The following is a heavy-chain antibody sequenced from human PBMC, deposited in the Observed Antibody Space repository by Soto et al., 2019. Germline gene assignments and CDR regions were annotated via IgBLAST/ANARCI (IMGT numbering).Heavy chain of an antibody. J-gene: IGHJ4*02. D-gene: IGHD3-22*01. Sequence: PSETLSLTCTVSGDSVATSSYYWCWIRQTPGRGLECVGTVYYTGSTYYNPSLNNRVTISVDTSRNQFSLKLNSVTAADTAVYYCARHKYPSSGPSAYWGQGTMGTVSS. V-gene: IGHV4-39*01. CDR2: VYYTGST. CDR1: GDSVATSSYY. CDR3: ARHKYPSSGPSAY.